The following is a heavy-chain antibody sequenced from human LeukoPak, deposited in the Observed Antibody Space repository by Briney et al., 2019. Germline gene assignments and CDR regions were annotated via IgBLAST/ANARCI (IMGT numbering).Heavy chain of an antibody. V-gene: IGHV3-23*01. CDR2: ISPSDGNT. J-gene: IGHJ4*02. CDR1: GFTFSKYA. CDR3: AKDSSVPYGITE. Sequence: GGSLRLSCAASGFTFSKYAMSWVRQAPGKGLEWVSAISPSDGNTFYADSVKGRFTISRDNSKNTLSLQMNSLRAEDTALYYCAKDSSVPYGITEWGQGTLVIVSS. D-gene: IGHD4-17*01.